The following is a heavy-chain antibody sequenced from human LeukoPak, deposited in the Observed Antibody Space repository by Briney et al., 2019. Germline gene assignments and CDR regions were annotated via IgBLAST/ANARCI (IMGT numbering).Heavy chain of an antibody. CDR1: GYTFTSYY. CDR2: INPSGGST. Sequence: ASVKVSCKASGYTFTSYYMHWVRQAPGQGLEWMGIINPSGGSTSYAQKFQGRVTMTRDMSTSTVYMGLSSLRSEDTAVYYCARAHRRIAAAGTYYYYMDVWGKGTTVTVSS. D-gene: IGHD6-13*01. J-gene: IGHJ6*03. CDR3: ARAHRRIAAAGTYYYYMDV. V-gene: IGHV1-46*01.